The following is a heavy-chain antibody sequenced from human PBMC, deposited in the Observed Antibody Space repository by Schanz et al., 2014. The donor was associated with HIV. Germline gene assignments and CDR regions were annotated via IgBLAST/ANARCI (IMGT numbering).Heavy chain of an antibody. V-gene: IGHV3-7*01. CDR2: IKEDGSDK. CDR1: GFTLSRYW. Sequence: EVQLVESGGGLVQPGGSLRLSCTASGFTLSRYWMTWVRQAPGKGLEWVANIKEDGSDKFYLDSVRGRFTISRDNANSLMFLQMNNLTADDTAVYYCAREPRAASFEDWGPGTLVTVSS. CDR3: AREPRAASFED. J-gene: IGHJ4*02.